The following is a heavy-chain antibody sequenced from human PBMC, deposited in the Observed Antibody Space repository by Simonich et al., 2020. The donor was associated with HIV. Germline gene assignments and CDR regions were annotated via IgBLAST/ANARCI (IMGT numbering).Heavy chain of an antibody. CDR1: GGSFSGYY. J-gene: IGHJ3*02. Sequence: QVQLQQWGAGLLKPSETLSLTCAVYGGSFSGYYWSWIRQPPGKGRVWIGEINHSGTTNSNPALKILVTISVDTSKNQFSLKLSSVTAADTALYYCARGLAGDAFDIWGQGTMVTVSS. D-gene: IGHD6-19*01. CDR3: ARGLAGDAFDI. V-gene: IGHV4-34*02. CDR2: INHSGTT.